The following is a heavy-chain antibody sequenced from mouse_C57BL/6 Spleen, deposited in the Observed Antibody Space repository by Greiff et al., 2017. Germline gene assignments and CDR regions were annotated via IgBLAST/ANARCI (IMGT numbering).Heavy chain of an antibody. J-gene: IGHJ4*01. V-gene: IGHV1-76*01. CDR2: IYPGSGNT. CDR1: GYTFTDYY. D-gene: IGHD4-1*01. CDR3: ARTGGGYYAMDY. Sequence: VKLMESGAELVRPGASVKLSCKASGYTFTDYYINWVKQRPGQGLEWIARIYPGSGNTYYNEKFKGKATLTAEKSSSTAYMQLSSLTSEDSAVYFCARTGGGYYAMDYWGQGTSVTVSS.